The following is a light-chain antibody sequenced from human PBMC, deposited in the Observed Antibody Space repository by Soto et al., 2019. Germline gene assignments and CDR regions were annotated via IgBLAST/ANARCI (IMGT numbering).Light chain of an antibody. CDR2: DVS. CDR1: NSNVGGYNY. CDR3: RAYTSRITLAM. Sequence: QSVLTHPAAGSRTPGQSITISCTRTNSNVGGYNYVSWYQQHPGKAPKLMIYDVSNRPSGVPNRFSRSKSGNTAPLTISGLQGLDVAVYHRRAYTSRITLAMFGTGTMVSV. V-gene: IGLV2-14*01. J-gene: IGLJ1*01.